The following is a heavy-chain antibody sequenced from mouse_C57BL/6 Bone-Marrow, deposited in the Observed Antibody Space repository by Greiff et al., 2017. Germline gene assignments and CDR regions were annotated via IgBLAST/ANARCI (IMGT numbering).Heavy chain of an antibody. D-gene: IGHD1-1*01. CDR3: TRPRFYGSSYVAWFAY. J-gene: IGHJ3*01. CDR1: GFTFSDAW. CDR2: IRNKANNHAT. V-gene: IGHV6-6*01. Sequence: EVKVEESGGGLVQPGGSMKLSCAASGFTFSDAWMDWVRQSPEKGLEWVAEIRNKANNHATYYAESVKGRFTISRDDSKSSVYLQMNRLRAEDTGIYYCTRPRFYGSSYVAWFAYWGQGTLVTVSA.